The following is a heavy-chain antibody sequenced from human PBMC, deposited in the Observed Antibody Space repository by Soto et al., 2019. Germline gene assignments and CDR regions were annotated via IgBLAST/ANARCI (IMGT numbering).Heavy chain of an antibody. CDR2: IYYTGST. Sequence: SETLSLTCSVSGGSISGFYWSWIRQPPGKALEWIGNIYYTGSTTYNSSLKSRVTISLDTSKSQFSLNLRSVIAADTAVYYCARGAYPGSWYLWFHPSGQATLVTVSS. CDR3: ARGAYPGSWYLWFHP. V-gene: IGHV4-59*01. D-gene: IGHD6-13*01. CDR1: GGSISGFY. J-gene: IGHJ5*02.